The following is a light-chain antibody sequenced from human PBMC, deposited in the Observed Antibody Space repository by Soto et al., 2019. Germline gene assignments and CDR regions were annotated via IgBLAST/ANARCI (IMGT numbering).Light chain of an antibody. CDR2: SAS. CDR1: QSISTE. V-gene: IGKV3-15*01. Sequence: EIVMTQSPATLSVSPGARATLSCRASQSISTELAWYQQKPGQPPRLLIYSASTRATGVPARFTGSGSGSEFTLTISALQSEDFAVYYCQQGHNWPLTFGQGTRLEI. J-gene: IGKJ2*01. CDR3: QQGHNWPLT.